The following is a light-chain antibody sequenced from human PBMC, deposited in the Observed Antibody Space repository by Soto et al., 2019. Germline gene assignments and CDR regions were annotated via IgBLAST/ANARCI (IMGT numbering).Light chain of an antibody. CDR3: SSYTSSSTHV. CDR2: DVS. J-gene: IGLJ1*01. CDR1: SSDVGAYNF. V-gene: IGLV2-14*03. Sequence: QSALTQPASVSGSPGQSITISCTGTSSDVGAYNFVSWYQQHPGKVPKLMIFDVSSRPSGVSDRFSGSKSGNPASLTISGLQAEDEGAYYCSSYTSSSTHVFGSGTKVTVL.